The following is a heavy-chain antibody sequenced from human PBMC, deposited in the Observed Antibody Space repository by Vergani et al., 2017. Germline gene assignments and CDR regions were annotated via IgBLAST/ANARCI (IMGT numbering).Heavy chain of an antibody. CDR2: ISAYNGNT. J-gene: IGHJ6*02. CDR3: ASGFQIAAAGTEGVYYYYGMDV. CDR1: GYTFTSYG. V-gene: IGHV1-18*01. Sequence: QVQLVQSGAEVKKPGASVKVFCKASGYTFTSYGISWVRQAPGQGLEWRGWISAYNGNTNYAQNLQGRVTMTTDTSTITAYLELRSLRSDDTAVYYGASGFQIAAAGTEGVYYYYGMDVWGQGTTVTVSS. D-gene: IGHD6-13*01.